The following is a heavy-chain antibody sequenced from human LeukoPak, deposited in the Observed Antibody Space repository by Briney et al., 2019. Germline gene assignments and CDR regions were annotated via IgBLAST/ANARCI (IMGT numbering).Heavy chain of an antibody. Sequence: SSETLSLTCAVYGGSFSGYYWSWIRQPPGKGLEWIGEINHSGSTYYSPSLKRRLTISVDTSKNQFSLKLSSVTAADTAVYYCARPSPETTSIGNAFHIWGQGTMVTVSS. V-gene: IGHV4-34*01. CDR1: GGSFSGYY. J-gene: IGHJ3*02. CDR2: INHSGST. CDR3: ARPSPETTSIGNAFHI. D-gene: IGHD1-14*01.